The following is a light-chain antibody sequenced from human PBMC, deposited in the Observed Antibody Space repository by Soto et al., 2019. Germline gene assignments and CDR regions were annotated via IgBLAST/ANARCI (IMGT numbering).Light chain of an antibody. CDR1: QSITYW. Sequence: DIPMTQSPSSLSASVGDRVTITCRASQSITYWLAWYQQKPGRAPKLLIYDVFNLQSGVPSRFSGSGSETEFTLTISSLQPDDSATYYCQQYHSFSFTFGQGTKLEIK. CDR3: QQYHSFSFT. CDR2: DVF. V-gene: IGKV1-5*01. J-gene: IGKJ2*01.